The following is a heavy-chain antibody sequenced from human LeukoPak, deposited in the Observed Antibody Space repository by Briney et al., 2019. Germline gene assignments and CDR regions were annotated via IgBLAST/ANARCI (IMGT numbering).Heavy chain of an antibody. CDR1: GGSFSGYY. CDR3: ARDHADYDFWSGYQGNWFDP. V-gene: IGHV4-34*01. Sequence: SETLSLTCAVYGGSFSGYYWSWIRQPPGKGLEWIGEINHSGSTNYNPSLKSRVTISVDTSKNQFSLKLSSVTAADTAVYYCARDHADYDFWSGYQGNWFDPWGQGTLVTVSS. J-gene: IGHJ5*02. CDR2: INHSGST. D-gene: IGHD3-3*01.